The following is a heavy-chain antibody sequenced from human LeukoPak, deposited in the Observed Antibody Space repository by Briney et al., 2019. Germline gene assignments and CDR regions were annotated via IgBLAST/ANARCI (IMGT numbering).Heavy chain of an antibody. CDR1: GGSTNTYY. CDR3: ARRNTDSGAFDL. D-gene: IGHD3-10*01. V-gene: IGHV4-59*01. Sequence: SETLSLTCTISGGSTNTYYWSWIRQPPGKGLEWIGYIYYIGSTNYSPSLKSRATISVDTSKNQFSLKLSSVTAADTAVYYCARRNTDSGAFDLWGQGTMVTVSS. J-gene: IGHJ3*01. CDR2: IYYIGST.